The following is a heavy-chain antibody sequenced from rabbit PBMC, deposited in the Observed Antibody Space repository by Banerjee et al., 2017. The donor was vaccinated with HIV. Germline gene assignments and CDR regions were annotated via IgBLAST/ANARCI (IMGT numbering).Heavy chain of an antibody. CDR2: IYAGSSGST. J-gene: IGHJ4*01. Sequence: QSLEESGGDLVKPGASLTLTCKASGFSFSSGYDMCWVRQAPGKGLEWIACIYAGSSGSTYYASWAKGRFTISKTSSTTVTLQMTSLTAADTATYFCARDYVGYADYGYIFNLWGPGTLVTVS. CDR3: ARDYVGYADYGYIFNL. CDR1: GFSFSSGYD. D-gene: IGHD6-1*01. V-gene: IGHV1S40*01.